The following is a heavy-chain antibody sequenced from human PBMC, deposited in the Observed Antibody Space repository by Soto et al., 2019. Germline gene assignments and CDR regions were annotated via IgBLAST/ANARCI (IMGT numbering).Heavy chain of an antibody. Sequence: QVQLQQWGAGLLKPSETLSLTCAVYGGSFSGYYWSWIRQPPGKGLEWIGEINHSGSTNYNPSLKSRVTISVDTSKTQFSLKLSSVTAADTAVYYCARTLVIGGYCFDYWGQGTLVTVSS. CDR2: INHSGST. CDR1: GGSFSGYY. V-gene: IGHV4-34*01. D-gene: IGHD3-9*01. J-gene: IGHJ4*02. CDR3: ARTLVIGGYCFDY.